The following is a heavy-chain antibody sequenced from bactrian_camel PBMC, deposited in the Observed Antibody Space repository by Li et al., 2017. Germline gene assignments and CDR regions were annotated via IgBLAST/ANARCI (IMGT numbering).Heavy chain of an antibody. Sequence: DVQLVESGGGLVQPGGSLRLSCAASGFTFSSYDMSWLRRAPGKGLEWVSSIGSDGGVPSYADSVKGRFTISRDNAKNTLYLQLNNLKTEDTAMYYCATDRAYYGAYYAPSYWGQGTQVTVS. V-gene: IGHV3S40*01. D-gene: IGHD2*01. CDR2: IGSDGGVP. CDR3: ATDRAYYGAYYAPSY. J-gene: IGHJ4*01. CDR1: GFTFSSYD.